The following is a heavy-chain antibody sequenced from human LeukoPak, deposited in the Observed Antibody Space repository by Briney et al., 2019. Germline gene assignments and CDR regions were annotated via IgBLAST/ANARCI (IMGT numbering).Heavy chain of an antibody. CDR3: ARNGHISAWSYYYYYVDV. CDR1: GYTFTDYS. D-gene: IGHD6-19*01. V-gene: IGHV1-2*02. Sequence: GASVKVSCKASGYTFTDYSMHWVRQAPGQGLEWMGWINPNSGGRKYAQKFQGRVTMTRDTSISTAYMELSGLGFDDTAVYYCARNGHISAWSYYYYYVDVWGMGTTVTVSS. CDR2: INPNSGGR. J-gene: IGHJ6*03.